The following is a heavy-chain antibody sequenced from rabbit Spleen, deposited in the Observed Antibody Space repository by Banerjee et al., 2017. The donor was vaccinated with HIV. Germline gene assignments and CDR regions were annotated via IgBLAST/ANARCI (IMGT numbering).Heavy chain of an antibody. CDR1: GFSFSSSYW. CDR2: IDAGGSGFT. D-gene: IGHD1-1*01. CDR3: ARDTSSSFSSYGMDL. J-gene: IGHJ6*01. Sequence: QEQLEESGGDLVQPGGTLTLTCTASGFSFSSSYWICWVRQAPGKGLEWIACIDAGGSGFTYFASWAKGRFTISKASSTTVTLQMTSLTAADTATYFCARDTSSSFSSYGMDLWGPGTLVTVS. V-gene: IGHV1S45*01.